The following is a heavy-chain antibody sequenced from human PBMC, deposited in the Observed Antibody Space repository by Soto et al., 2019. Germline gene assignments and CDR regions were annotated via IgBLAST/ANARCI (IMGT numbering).Heavy chain of an antibody. J-gene: IGHJ4*02. CDR1: GLTFSSYA. CDR2: ISAYTGNA. V-gene: IGHV1-18*01. CDR3: ARVRVTYDAGYFFDY. Sequence: QVQLVQSGAEVKKPGASMKVSCKASGLTFSSYAFTWVRQAPGQGLEWMGWISAYTGNANYAQKFQCRVTMTTDTSTSIAYMELRSLRSDDTAVYYCARVRVTYDAGYFFDYWGQGTLVTVSS. D-gene: IGHD2-21*02.